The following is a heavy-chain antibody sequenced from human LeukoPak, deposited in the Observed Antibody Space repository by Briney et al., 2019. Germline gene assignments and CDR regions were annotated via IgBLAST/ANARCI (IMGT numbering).Heavy chain of an antibody. V-gene: IGHV3-72*01. CDR1: GFTFSDHY. CDR3: ARGSTMIRGSNLYGMDV. CDR2: IRNKANSYTT. J-gene: IGHJ6*02. D-gene: IGHD3-22*01. Sequence: GTSLRLSCAASGFTFSDHYLDWVRQAPGKGLEWVGRIRNKANSYTTQYAASVKGRFTISRDDSKNSLYLQMNSLKTEDTAVYYCARGSTMIRGSNLYGMDVWGQGTTVTVSS.